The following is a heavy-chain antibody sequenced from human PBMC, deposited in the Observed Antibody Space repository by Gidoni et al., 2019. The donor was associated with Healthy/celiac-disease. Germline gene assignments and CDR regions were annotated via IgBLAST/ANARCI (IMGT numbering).Heavy chain of an antibody. J-gene: IGHJ3*02. CDR3: ARDLVPRAAAAPSAFDI. D-gene: IGHD6-13*01. V-gene: IGHV3-33*01. CDR1: GFTFSSYG. CDR2: IWYDGSNK. Sequence: QVQLVESGGGVVQPGRSLRLSCAASGFTFSSYGMHWVRQAPGKGLEWVAVIWYDGSNKYYADSVKGRFTISRDNSKNTLYLQMNSLRAEDTAVYYCARDLVPRAAAAPSAFDIWGQGTMVTVSS.